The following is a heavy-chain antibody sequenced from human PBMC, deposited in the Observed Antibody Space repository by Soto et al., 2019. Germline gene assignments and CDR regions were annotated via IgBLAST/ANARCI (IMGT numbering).Heavy chain of an antibody. V-gene: IGHV4-59*08. CDR1: GGSISSYY. J-gene: IGHJ6*02. D-gene: IGHD3-10*01. CDR2: VHHSWGS. CDR3: ARQGFGPLHGLVDV. Sequence: QVQLQESGPGLVKPSETLSLSCTVSGGSISSYYWSWFRQSPGKRMEWIGYVHHSWGSSYNPSLQNRVAISLDASNSQFSLKVTSVTATDTAVYYCARQGFGPLHGLVDVWGQGTTVTVSS.